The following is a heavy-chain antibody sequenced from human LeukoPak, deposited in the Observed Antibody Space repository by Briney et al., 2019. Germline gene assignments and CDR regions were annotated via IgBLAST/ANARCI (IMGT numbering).Heavy chain of an antibody. J-gene: IGHJ3*01. CDR1: GFTFSDYY. CDR3: ARGGRPYYYGSGSYYNDGP. CDR2: ISSSSSYT. Sequence: GGSLRLSCAASGFTFSDYYMSWIRQAPGKGLEWVSYISSSSSYTNYADSVKGRFTISRDNAKNSLYLQMNSLRAEDTAVYYCARGGRPYYYGSGSYYNDGPWGKGTMVTVSS. D-gene: IGHD3-10*01. V-gene: IGHV3-11*05.